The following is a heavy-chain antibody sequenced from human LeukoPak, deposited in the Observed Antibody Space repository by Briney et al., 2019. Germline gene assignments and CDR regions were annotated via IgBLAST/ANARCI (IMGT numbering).Heavy chain of an antibody. CDR3: ARLPRGVVRGVIRDLPVYYFDY. CDR1: GFTFSSYS. D-gene: IGHD3-10*01. V-gene: IGHV3-21*01. J-gene: IGHJ4*02. Sequence: KPGGSLRLSCAASGFTFSSYSMNWVRQAPGKGLEWVSSISSSSSYIYYADSVKGRFTISRDNAKNSLYLQMNSLRAEDTAVYYCARLPRGVVRGVIRDLPVYYFDYWGQGTLVTVSS. CDR2: ISSSSSYI.